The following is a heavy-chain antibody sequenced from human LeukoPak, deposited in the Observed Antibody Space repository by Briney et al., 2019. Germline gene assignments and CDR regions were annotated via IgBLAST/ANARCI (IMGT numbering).Heavy chain of an antibody. V-gene: IGHV4-39*07. Sequence: SETLSLTCTVFGGSISSSSYYWGWIRQPPGKGLEWIGSIYYSGSTYYNPSLKSRVTISEDTSKNQFSLKLRSVTAADTAVYYCARGPRFGELLWHWFDPWGQGTLVTVSS. CDR2: IYYSGST. CDR3: ARGPRFGELLWHWFDP. J-gene: IGHJ5*02. CDR1: GGSISSSSYY. D-gene: IGHD3-10*01.